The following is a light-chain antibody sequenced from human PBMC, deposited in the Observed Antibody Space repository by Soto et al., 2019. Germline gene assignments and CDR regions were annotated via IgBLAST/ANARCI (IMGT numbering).Light chain of an antibody. CDR3: QSFDSSRIGLL. Sequence: QAVVTQPPSVTGAPGQRVTISRTGSHSDIGAGYGVHWYQQFPHSAPKLLIYDTTNRPSGVPDRFSGSRSGTSASLAITGLQAEDEADYYCQSFDSSRIGLLFGGGTQLTVL. J-gene: IGLJ2*01. CDR1: HSDIGAGYG. V-gene: IGLV1-40*01. CDR2: DTT.